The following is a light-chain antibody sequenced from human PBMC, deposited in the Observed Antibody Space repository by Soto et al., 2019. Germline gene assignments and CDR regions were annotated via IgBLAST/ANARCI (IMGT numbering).Light chain of an antibody. V-gene: IGKV1-12*01. J-gene: IGKJ5*01. Sequence: DIQMTQSPSSVSASVGDRLTITCRASRDISNSLAWYQQTPGKAPKLLLRGASSLHRGVPSRFSGGGAGTEFTLTISRLQPDDFATYFCHSRAFGQGTRLEIK. CDR1: RDISNS. CDR3: HSRA. CDR2: GAS.